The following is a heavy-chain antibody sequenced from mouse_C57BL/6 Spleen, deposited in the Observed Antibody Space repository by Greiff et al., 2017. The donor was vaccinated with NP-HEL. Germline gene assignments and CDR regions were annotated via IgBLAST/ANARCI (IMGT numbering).Heavy chain of an antibody. V-gene: IGHV5-4*01. CDR2: ISDGGSYT. Sequence: EVKLMESGGGLVKPGGSLKLSCAASGFTFSSYAMSWVRQTPEKRLEWVATISDGGSYTYYPDNVKGRFTISRDNAKNNLYLQMSHLKSEDTAMYYCARDGSSLLYAMDYWGQGTSVTVSS. CDR1: GFTFSSYA. CDR3: ARDGSSLLYAMDY. D-gene: IGHD1-1*01. J-gene: IGHJ4*01.